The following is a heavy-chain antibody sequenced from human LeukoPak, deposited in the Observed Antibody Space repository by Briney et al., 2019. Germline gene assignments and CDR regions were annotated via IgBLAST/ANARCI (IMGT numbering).Heavy chain of an antibody. V-gene: IGHV4-59*01. D-gene: IGHD3-10*01. Sequence: PSETLSLTCTVSGGSISSYYWSWIRQPPGKGLEWIGYIYYSGSTNYNPSLKSRVTISVDTSKNQFSLKLSSVTAADTAVYYCARGGEEFMVRGVRYYYYYGMDVWGQGTTVTVSS. CDR2: IYYSGST. CDR1: GGSISSYY. J-gene: IGHJ6*02. CDR3: ARGGEEFMVRGVRYYYYYGMDV.